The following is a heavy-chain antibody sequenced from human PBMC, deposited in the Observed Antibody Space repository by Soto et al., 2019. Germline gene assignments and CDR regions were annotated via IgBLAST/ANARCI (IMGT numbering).Heavy chain of an antibody. D-gene: IGHD5-18*01. CDR2: IYHSGTT. Sequence: SETLSLTCTVSGGSISSGGYYWSWIRQHPGKGLEWIGYIYHSGTTYYNPSLKSRVTISVDTSKNQFSLKLTSVTAADTALYYCAKGPEVDTTWFWFDPWGQGTLVTVSS. CDR1: GGSISSGGYY. J-gene: IGHJ5*02. CDR3: AKGPEVDTTWFWFDP. V-gene: IGHV4-31*03.